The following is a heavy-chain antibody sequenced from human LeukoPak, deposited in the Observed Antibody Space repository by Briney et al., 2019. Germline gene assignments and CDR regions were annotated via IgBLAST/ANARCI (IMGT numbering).Heavy chain of an antibody. J-gene: IGHJ4*02. CDR1: GGSISIYY. Sequence: SETLSLTCTVSGGSISIYYWSWLRQPPGKGLECLGYIYYSGSTKYNPSLKSRVTISVDTSKNQFSLKLSSVTAADTAVYYCARHRYDSSGYYSFDYWGQGTLVTVSS. V-gene: IGHV4-59*08. CDR3: ARHRYDSSGYYSFDY. CDR2: IYYSGST. D-gene: IGHD3-22*01.